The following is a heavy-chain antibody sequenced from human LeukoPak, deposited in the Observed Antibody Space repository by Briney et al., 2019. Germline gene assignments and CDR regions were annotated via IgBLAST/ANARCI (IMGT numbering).Heavy chain of an antibody. CDR3: ARVRLSGVIDY. V-gene: IGHV4-59*01. CDR2: IHYNGRT. D-gene: IGHD2-15*01. Sequence: PSETLYLSCTVSGGSMYDYYWSWIRQPPVKGLEWIGHIHYNGRTNYNPSLESPATISIDMSKNQFSLNLSSVTAADTAVYYCARVRLSGVIDYWGQGTLVTVSS. J-gene: IGHJ4*02. CDR1: GGSMYDYY.